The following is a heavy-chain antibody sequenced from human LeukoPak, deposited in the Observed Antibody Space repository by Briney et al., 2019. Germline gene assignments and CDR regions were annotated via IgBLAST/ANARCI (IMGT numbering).Heavy chain of an antibody. CDR3: ARVGDSSGWQYYLDY. CDR2: ISSSSSTI. Sequence: PGGSLRLSCAASGFTFSSYSMNWVRQAPGKGLEWVSYISSSSSTIYYADPVKGRFTISRDNAKNSLYLQMNSLRAEDTAVYYCARVGDSSGWQYYLDYWGQGTLVTVSS. J-gene: IGHJ4*02. V-gene: IGHV3-48*01. CDR1: GFTFSSYS. D-gene: IGHD6-19*01.